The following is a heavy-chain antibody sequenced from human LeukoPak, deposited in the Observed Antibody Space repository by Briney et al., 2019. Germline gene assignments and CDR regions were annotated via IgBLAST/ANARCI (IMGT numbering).Heavy chain of an antibody. V-gene: IGHV4-59*01. Sequence: SETLSLTCTVSGGSISSYHWSWIRQPPGKGLEWIGYIYYSGSTNYNPSLKSRVTISVDTSKNQFSLKLSSVTAADTAVYYCARFRGYSYALDYWGQGTLVTVSS. CDR2: IYYSGST. J-gene: IGHJ4*02. CDR1: GGSISSYH. D-gene: IGHD5-18*01. CDR3: ARFRGYSYALDY.